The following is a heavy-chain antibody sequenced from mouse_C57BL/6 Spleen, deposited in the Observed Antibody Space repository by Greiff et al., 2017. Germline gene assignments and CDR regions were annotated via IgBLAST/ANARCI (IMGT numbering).Heavy chain of an antibody. CDR2: IDPSDSET. Sequence: VQLQQPGAELVRPGSSVKLSCKASGYTFTSYWMHWVKQRPIQGLEWIGNIDPSDSETHYNQKFKDKATLTVDKSSSTAYMQLSSLTSEDSAVYYCARGGYGSSDAMDYWGQGTSVTVSS. V-gene: IGHV1-52*01. D-gene: IGHD1-1*01. CDR1: GYTFTSYW. J-gene: IGHJ4*01. CDR3: ARGGYGSSDAMDY.